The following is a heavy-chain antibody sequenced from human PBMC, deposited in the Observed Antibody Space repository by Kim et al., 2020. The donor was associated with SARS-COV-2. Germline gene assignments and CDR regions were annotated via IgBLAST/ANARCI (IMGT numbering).Heavy chain of an antibody. Sequence: ASVKVSCKASGYTFTSYGISWVRQAPGQGLEWMGWISAYNGNTNYAQKLQGRVTMTTDTSTSTAYMELRSLRSDDTAVYYCARARFNYGSGSYYNPDAFDIWGQGTMVTVSS. V-gene: IGHV1-18*04. D-gene: IGHD3-10*01. CDR2: ISAYNGNT. CDR1: GYTFTSYG. J-gene: IGHJ3*02. CDR3: ARARFNYGSGSYYNPDAFDI.